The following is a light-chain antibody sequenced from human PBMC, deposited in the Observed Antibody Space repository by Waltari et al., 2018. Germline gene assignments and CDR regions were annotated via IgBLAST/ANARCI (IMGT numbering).Light chain of an antibody. Sequence: EIVLPQSPSPLSLSPGERATLSCRASQNVNSYLIWYQQKPGQAPRLLIYDAFNRATGIPARFSGSGSGTDFTLTISSLEPEDFADYYCQQRANWPITFGQGTRLEIK. CDR1: QNVNSY. CDR2: DAF. J-gene: IGKJ5*01. V-gene: IGKV3-11*01. CDR3: QQRANWPIT.